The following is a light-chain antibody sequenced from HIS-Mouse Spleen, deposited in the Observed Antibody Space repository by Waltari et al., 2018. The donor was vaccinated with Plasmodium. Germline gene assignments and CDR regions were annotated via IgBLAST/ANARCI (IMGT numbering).Light chain of an antibody. J-gene: IGKJ3*01. CDR1: QTVSSN. V-gene: IGKV3-15*01. Sequence: EIVMTQSPATLSVSPGERATLSCRASQTVSSNLAWYQQKPSQAPRLLSYGASTRATGIPSRFSGRRAGTECTLTISSLQSEDFAVYYCQQYNNWSFTFGPGTRVDIK. CDR3: QQYNNWSFT. CDR2: GAS.